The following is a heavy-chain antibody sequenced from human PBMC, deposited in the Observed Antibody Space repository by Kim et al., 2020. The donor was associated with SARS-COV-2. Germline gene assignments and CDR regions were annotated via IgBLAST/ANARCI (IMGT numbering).Heavy chain of an antibody. Sequence: SETLSLTCTVSGGSISSSSYYWGWIRPPPGKGLEWIGSIYYSGSTYYNPSLKSRVTISVDTSKNQYALKLSSVTAADTAVYYCASAGMMITFGGVIANNHFDYWRKGTRVTVSS. D-gene: IGHD3-16*02. V-gene: IGHV4-39*01. CDR1: GGSISSSSYY. CDR3: ASAGMMITFGGVIANNHFDY. CDR2: IYYSGST. J-gene: IGHJ4*02.